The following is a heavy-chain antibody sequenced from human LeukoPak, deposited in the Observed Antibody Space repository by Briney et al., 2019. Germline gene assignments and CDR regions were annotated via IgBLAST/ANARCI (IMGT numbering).Heavy chain of an antibody. V-gene: IGHV4-34*01. CDR2: INHSGGT. D-gene: IGHD3-10*01. CDR1: GGSFSGYY. Sequence: SETLSLTCAVYGGSFSGYYWSWIRQPPGKGLEWIGEINHSGGTNYNPSLKSRVTISVDTSKNQFSLKLSSVTAADTAVYYCARSYGSGSYHLSDYWGQGTLVTVSS. CDR3: ARSYGSGSYHLSDY. J-gene: IGHJ4*02.